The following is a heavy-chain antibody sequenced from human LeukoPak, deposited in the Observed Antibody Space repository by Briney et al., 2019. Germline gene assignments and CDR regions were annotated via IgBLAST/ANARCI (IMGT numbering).Heavy chain of an antibody. CDR3: ARDRGDPYYYDSSGYYPYYFDY. D-gene: IGHD3-22*01. CDR1: GYTFTSYG. Sequence: ASAKVSCKASGYTFTSYGISWVRQAPGQGLEWMGWISAYNGNTNYAQKLQGRVTMTTDTSTSTAYMELRSLRSDDTAVYYCARDRGDPYYYDSSGYYPYYFDYWGQGTLVTVSS. CDR2: ISAYNGNT. J-gene: IGHJ4*02. V-gene: IGHV1-18*01.